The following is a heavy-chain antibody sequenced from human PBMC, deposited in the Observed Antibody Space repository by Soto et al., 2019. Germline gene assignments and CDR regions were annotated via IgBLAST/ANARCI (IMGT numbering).Heavy chain of an antibody. V-gene: IGHV4-31*03. CDR2: IYYTGTT. Sequence: SQTLCLTCTGSGGSLSTASYHLSCIRHHPGKGLEWIGYIYYTGTTYYSPSLESRVAISVDTSQNQFSLKLGAVTAADTAVYFCARASISRCGDSDPPARFAPWGQGTLVIVSS. CDR1: GGSLSTASYH. CDR3: ARASISRCGDSDPPARFAP. J-gene: IGHJ5*02. D-gene: IGHD2-15*01.